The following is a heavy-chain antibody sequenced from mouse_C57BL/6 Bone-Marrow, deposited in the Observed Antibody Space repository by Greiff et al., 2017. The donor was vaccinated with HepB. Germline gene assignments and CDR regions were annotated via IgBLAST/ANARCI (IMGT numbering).Heavy chain of an antibody. Sequence: QVQLQQSGPELARPWASVKISCQAFYTFSRRVHFAIRDTNYWLQWVKQRPGQGLEWIGDIYPGNGDTSYNQKFKGKATLTADTSASTAYMQLSNLTSEDSAVYYCAFVWLRRNYYAMDYWGQGTSVTVSS. D-gene: IGHD2-2*01. J-gene: IGHJ4*01. CDR3: SEDSAVYYCAFVWLRRNYYAMDY. V-gene: IGHV1-87*01. CDR2: GQGLEWIG. CDR1: YTFSRRVH.